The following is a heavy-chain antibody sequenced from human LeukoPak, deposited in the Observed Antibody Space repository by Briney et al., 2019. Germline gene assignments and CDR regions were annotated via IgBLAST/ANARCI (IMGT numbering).Heavy chain of an antibody. V-gene: IGHV1-46*01. Sequence: ASVKVSCKASGYTFTSYYMHWVRQAPGQGLEWMGIINPSGGSTSYAQKFQGRVTMTRDTSTSTVYMELSSLRSEDTAVYYCARDLLAADSSGYYLRFDYWGQGTLVTVSS. CDR1: GYTFTSYY. J-gene: IGHJ4*02. CDR3: ARDLLAADSSGYYLRFDY. D-gene: IGHD3-22*01. CDR2: INPSGGST.